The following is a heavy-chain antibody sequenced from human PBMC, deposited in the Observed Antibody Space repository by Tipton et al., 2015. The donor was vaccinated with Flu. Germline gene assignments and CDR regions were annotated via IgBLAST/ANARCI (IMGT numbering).Heavy chain of an antibody. Sequence: SLRLSCAASGFTLSRYWMHWVRQAPGEGLVWLSRINGDGSSTGYTDSVKGRFTISGDNAKNTLYLQMNSLRVEDTAVYYCAREGRAGVGVTPTRAFDIWGQGTMVTVSS. J-gene: IGHJ3*02. CDR2: INGDGSST. V-gene: IGHV3-74*01. D-gene: IGHD1-26*01. CDR1: GFTLSRYW. CDR3: AREGRAGVGVTPTRAFDI.